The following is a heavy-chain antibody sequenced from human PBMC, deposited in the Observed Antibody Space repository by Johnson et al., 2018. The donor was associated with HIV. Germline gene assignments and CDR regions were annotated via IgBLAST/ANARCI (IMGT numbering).Heavy chain of an antibody. D-gene: IGHD1-26*01. V-gene: IGHV3-30-3*02. J-gene: IGHJ3*02. CDR1: GFTFSSYA. Sequence: QVQLVESGGGLVKPGGSLRLSCAASGFTFSSYAMHWVRQAPGKGLEWVAVISYDGSNKYYADSVKGRFTISRDNSKNTLYLQMNSLRAEDTAVYYWAKSLDGATAQDAFDIWGQGTMVTVSS. CDR2: ISYDGSNK. CDR3: AKSLDGATAQDAFDI.